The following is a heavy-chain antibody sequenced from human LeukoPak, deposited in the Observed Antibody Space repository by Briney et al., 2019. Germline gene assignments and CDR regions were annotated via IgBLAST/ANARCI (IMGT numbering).Heavy chain of an antibody. CDR3: ARAPWFGELLYHFDY. CDR2: IKQDGSEK. J-gene: IGHJ4*02. V-gene: IGHV3-7*01. D-gene: IGHD3-10*01. Sequence: PGGSLRLSCAASGFTFSSYWMSWVRQAPGKGLEWVANIKQDGSEKYYVDSVKGRFTISRDNAKNSLFLQMNSLRAEDTAVYYCARAPWFGELLYHFDYWGQGTPVTVSS. CDR1: GFTFSSYW.